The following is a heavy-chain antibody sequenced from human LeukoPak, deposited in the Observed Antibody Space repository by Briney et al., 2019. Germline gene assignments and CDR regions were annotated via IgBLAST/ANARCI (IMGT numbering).Heavy chain of an antibody. CDR3: AKGGNPTDSSGWYWVGY. J-gene: IGHJ4*02. D-gene: IGHD6-19*01. Sequence: GGSLRLSCAASGFTFSSYSMNWVRQAPGKGLEWVSSISSSSSYIYYADSVKGRFTISRDNSKNTLYLQMNSLRAEDTAVYYCAKGGNPTDSSGWYWVGYWGRGTLVTVSS. CDR1: GFTFSSYS. CDR2: ISSSSSYI. V-gene: IGHV3-21*04.